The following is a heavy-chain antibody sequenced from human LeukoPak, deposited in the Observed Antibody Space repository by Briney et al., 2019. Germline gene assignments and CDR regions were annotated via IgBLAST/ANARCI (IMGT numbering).Heavy chain of an antibody. CDR2: INAGNGNT. D-gene: IGHD2-2*01. CDR3: ARSTVVVPAALDY. CDR1: GYTFTSYA. V-gene: IGHV1-3*01. Sequence: ASVKVSCKASGYTFTSYAMHWVRQAPGQRLEWMGWINAGNGNTKYSQKFQGRVTITRDTSASTAYMELSSLRSEDTAVYYCARSTVVVPAALDYWGQGTLVTVSS. J-gene: IGHJ4*02.